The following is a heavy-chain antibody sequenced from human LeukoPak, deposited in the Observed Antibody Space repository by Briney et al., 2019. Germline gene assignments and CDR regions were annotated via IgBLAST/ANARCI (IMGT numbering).Heavy chain of an antibody. J-gene: IGHJ3*02. V-gene: IGHV4-39*07. Sequence: SETLSLTCTVSGASISSSTYYWGWIRQPPGKGLEWIGSASYSGNTYYNPSLKSRVTILVDTSKNQFSLKMTSVTAADTAVYYCARRFGELEPAFDTWGQGTMVTVSS. CDR1: GASISSSTYY. D-gene: IGHD3-10*01. CDR2: ASYSGNT. CDR3: ARRFGELEPAFDT.